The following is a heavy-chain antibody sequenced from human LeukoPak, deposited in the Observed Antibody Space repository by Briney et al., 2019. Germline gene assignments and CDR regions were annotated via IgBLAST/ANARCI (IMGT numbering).Heavy chain of an antibody. Sequence: ASVKVSCKASGYTFRSYGFSWVRQAPGQGLEWMGWISPYNGNTNYAQRFQGRVTMTTDTSTSTAYMELRSLRFDDTAVYYCARDSDYSGYDWFVYWGQGTLVTVSS. D-gene: IGHD5-12*01. CDR2: ISPYNGNT. CDR3: ARDSDYSGYDWFVY. J-gene: IGHJ4*02. V-gene: IGHV1-18*01. CDR1: GYTFRSYG.